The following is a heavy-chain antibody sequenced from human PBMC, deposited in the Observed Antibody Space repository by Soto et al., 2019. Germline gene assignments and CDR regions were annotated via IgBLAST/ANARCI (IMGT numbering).Heavy chain of an antibody. CDR3: AQAYCSSTSCSAGYFDY. D-gene: IGHD2-2*01. J-gene: IGHJ4*02. Sequence: QITLKESGPTLVKPTQTLTLTCTFSGFSLSTSGVGVGWIRQPPGKALEWLALIYWDDDKRYSPSLKSRLTIAKDTSKTQVVLTMTTMDPVDTATYYCAQAYCSSTSCSAGYFDYWGQGTLVTVSS. CDR1: GFSLSTSGVG. V-gene: IGHV2-5*02. CDR2: IYWDDDK.